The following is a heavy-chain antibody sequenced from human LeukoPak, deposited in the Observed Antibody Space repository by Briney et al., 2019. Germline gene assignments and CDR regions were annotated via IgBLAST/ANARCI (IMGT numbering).Heavy chain of an antibody. CDR3: ARVSTAMDAWRWYYYYYMDV. Sequence: GGSLRLSCAASGFTFSSYSMNWVRQAPGKGLEWVSSISSSSSYIYYADSVKGRFTISRDNAKNSLYLQMNSLRAEDTAVYYCARVSTAMDAWRWYYYYYMDVWGRGTTVTISS. CDR1: GFTFSSYS. V-gene: IGHV3-21*01. D-gene: IGHD5-18*01. CDR2: ISSSSSYI. J-gene: IGHJ6*03.